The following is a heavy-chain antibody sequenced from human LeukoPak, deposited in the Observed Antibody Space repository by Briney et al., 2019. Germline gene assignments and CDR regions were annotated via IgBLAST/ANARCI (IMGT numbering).Heavy chain of an antibody. CDR3: ARDHLNWFDP. CDR1: GGSISSATYY. J-gene: IGHJ5*02. V-gene: IGHV4-61*02. CDR2: IYTSGST. Sequence: SETLSLTCTVSGGSISSATYYWSWIRQPAGKGLEWIGRIYTSGSTNYNPSLKSRVTISVDTSKNQFSLKLSSVTAADTAVYYCARDHLNWFDPWGQGTLVTVSS.